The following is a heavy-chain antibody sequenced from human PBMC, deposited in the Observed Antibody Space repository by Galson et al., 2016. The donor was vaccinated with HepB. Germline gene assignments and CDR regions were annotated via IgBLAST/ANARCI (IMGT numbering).Heavy chain of an antibody. J-gene: IGHJ4*02. V-gene: IGHV4-4*02. CDR3: ARTGLRRDGVVVMRYFDY. Sequence: ETLSLTCAVSGDSINRSNWWNWVRQPPGKGLEWIGEIYHSGSTNYKPSLKSRVSISVDESKNQFSLKLTSVTAADTAVYYCARTGLRRDGVVVMRYFDYWGQGTLVTVSS. CDR1: GDSINRSNW. D-gene: IGHD3-22*01. CDR2: IYHSGST.